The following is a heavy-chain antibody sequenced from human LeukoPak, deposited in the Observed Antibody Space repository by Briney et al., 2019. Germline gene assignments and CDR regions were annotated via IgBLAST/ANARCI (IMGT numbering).Heavy chain of an antibody. CDR3: ARGKRGIAAAGTGYYYGMDV. CDR1: GGSFSGYY. J-gene: IGHJ6*02. Sequence: SETLSLTRAVYGGSFSGYYWSWIRQPPGKGLEWIGEINHSGSTNYNPSLKSRVTISVDTSKNQFSLKLSSVTAADTAVYYCARGKRGIAAAGTGYYYGMDVWGQGTTVTVSS. CDR2: INHSGST. V-gene: IGHV4-34*01. D-gene: IGHD6-13*01.